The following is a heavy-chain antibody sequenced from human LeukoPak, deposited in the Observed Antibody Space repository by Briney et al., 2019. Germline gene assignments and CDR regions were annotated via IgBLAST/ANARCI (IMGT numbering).Heavy chain of an antibody. CDR3: ARVPYVSGAFDY. CDR2: ISYDGGGE. Sequence: PGRSLRLSCAASGFIFSSYVIHWVRQAPGKGLEWVSVISYDGGGEYYTDSVKGRFTIYRDNSKNTLYLQMNSLRTEDTAVYYCARVPYVSGAFDYWGQGTLVTVSS. D-gene: IGHD3-10*01. V-gene: IGHV3-30-3*01. CDR1: GFIFSSYV. J-gene: IGHJ4*02.